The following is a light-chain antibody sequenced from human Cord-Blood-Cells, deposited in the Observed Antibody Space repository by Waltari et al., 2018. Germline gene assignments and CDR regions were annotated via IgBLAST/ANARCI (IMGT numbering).Light chain of an antibody. CDR1: QRVSSSY. J-gene: IGKJ2*01. V-gene: IGKV3-20*01. CDR3: QQYGSTPPYT. CDR2: GAS. Sequence: EIVLTQSPGTLSLSPGERATLSCRASQRVSSSYLAWYQQKPGRAPRRLIYGASSRATGIPDRFSGSGSATNFTITISRLEPDDFAVYYCQQYGSTPPYTFGQGTKLEIK.